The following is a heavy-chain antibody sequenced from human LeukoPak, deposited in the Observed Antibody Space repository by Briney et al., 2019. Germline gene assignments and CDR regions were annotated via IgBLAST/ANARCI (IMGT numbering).Heavy chain of an antibody. CDR1: GFTFSDSD. Sequence: GGPLRLSCAASGFTFSDSDIHWVRQASGKGLEWVGRISSKTSNYATAYTASVRGRFTISRDDSENTAYLQMNSLEIEDTAVYYCTTYRSGHYWGQGTLVTVSS. V-gene: IGHV3-73*01. D-gene: IGHD6-19*01. CDR2: ISSKTSNYAT. CDR3: TTYRSGHY. J-gene: IGHJ4*02.